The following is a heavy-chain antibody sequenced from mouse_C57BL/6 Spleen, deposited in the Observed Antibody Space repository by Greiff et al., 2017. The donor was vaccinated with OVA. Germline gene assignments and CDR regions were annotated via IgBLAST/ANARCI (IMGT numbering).Heavy chain of an antibody. D-gene: IGHD2-3*01. Sequence: QVQLQQSGTELVKPGASVKLSCKASGYTFTSYWMHWVKQRPGQGLEWIGNINPSNGGTNYNEKFKSKATLTVDKSSSTAYMQLSSLTSEDSAVYYCARRGYGYDPYYAMDYWGQGTSVTVSS. CDR2: INPSNGGT. CDR1: GYTFTSYW. CDR3: ARRGYGYDPYYAMDY. V-gene: IGHV1-53*01. J-gene: IGHJ4*01.